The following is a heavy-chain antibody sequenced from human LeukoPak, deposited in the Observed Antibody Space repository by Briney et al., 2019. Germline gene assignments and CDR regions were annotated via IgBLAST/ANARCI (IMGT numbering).Heavy chain of an antibody. J-gene: IGHJ4*02. CDR1: GGSFSGYY. V-gene: IGHV4-34*01. CDR2: INHSGST. D-gene: IGHD3-10*01. CDR3: ARGRGRGFDY. Sequence: PSETLSLTCAVYGGSFSGYYWSWIRQPPGKGLEWIGEINHSGSTNYNPSLKSRVTISVDTSKNQFSLKLSSVTAADTAVYYCARGRGRGFDYWGQGTLVTVSS.